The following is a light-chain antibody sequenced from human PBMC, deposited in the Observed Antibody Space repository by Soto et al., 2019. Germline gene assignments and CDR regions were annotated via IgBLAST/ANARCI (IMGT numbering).Light chain of an antibody. CDR3: QQYNTWRSIT. V-gene: IGKV3-15*01. Sequence: EIVMTQSPATLSVSPGERATLSCRASQSISSNLGWYQQRPGQAPRLLIYGASTRATGIPASFSGSGSGTEFTLTISSLQSEDFAVYYCQQYNTWRSITFGQGTRLEIK. CDR1: QSISSN. CDR2: GAS. J-gene: IGKJ5*01.